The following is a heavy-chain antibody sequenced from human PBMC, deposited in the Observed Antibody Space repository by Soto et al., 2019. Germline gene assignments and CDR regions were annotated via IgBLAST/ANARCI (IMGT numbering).Heavy chain of an antibody. CDR3: ASWGTIGVGPAANDLGFDD. Sequence: PSETLSLTCAVSGGSISNNNWWSWVRQPPGKGLEWIGEIYHSGSTNYNPSLKSRVTISVDKSKNQFSLKLSSVTAADTAVYYCASWGTIGVGPAANDLGFDDWGQGTLVTLAS. D-gene: IGHD2-2*01. J-gene: IGHJ4*02. CDR2: IYHSGST. V-gene: IGHV4-4*02. CDR1: GGSISNNNW.